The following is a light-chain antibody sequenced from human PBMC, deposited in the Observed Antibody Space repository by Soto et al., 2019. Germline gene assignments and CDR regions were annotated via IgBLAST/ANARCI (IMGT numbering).Light chain of an antibody. CDR2: DTS. J-gene: IGLJ2*01. V-gene: IGLV7-46*01. Sequence: QAVVTQEPSLTVSPGGTVTLTCGSSTGTLTSGHFPYWFQQKPGQAPRALIFDTSNKHSWTPARFSGSLLVGKAALTLSGAQPEDEADYYCLLYYSGARVFGGGTKVTVL. CDR1: TGTLTSGHF. CDR3: LLYYSGARV.